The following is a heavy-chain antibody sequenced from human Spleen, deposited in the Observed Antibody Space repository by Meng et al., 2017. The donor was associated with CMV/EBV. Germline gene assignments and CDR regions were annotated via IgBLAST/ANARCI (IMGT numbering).Heavy chain of an antibody. D-gene: IGHD3-16*01. CDR1: GFTFSTFS. V-gene: IGHV3-48*04. Sequence: LSCAASGFTFSTFSFNWVRQAPGKGLEWISHTGNGVRTIGYADSVKGRFTISRDNAENSLYLQMDSLRAEDTAVYYCARDLDWGFDYWGQGLLVTVSS. J-gene: IGHJ4*02. CDR3: ARDLDWGFDY. CDR2: TGNGVRTI.